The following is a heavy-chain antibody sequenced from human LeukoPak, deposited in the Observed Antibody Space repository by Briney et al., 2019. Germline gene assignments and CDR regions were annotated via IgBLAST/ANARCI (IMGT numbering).Heavy chain of an antibody. CDR1: GFPFTSYW. J-gene: IGHJ4*02. V-gene: IGHV3-74*03. CDR3: SRSQFDY. Sequence: PGGSLRLSCEPSGFPFTSYWILWVRHAPGKGLVWVSRISGDGTIKTYADFVRGRFTISRDNTKNILYLQMNSLRVEDTAIYFCSRSQFDYWGQGVLVTVSS. CDR2: ISGDGTIK.